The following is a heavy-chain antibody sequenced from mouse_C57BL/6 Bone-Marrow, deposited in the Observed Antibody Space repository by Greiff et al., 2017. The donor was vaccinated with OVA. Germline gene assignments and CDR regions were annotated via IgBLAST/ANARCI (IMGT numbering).Heavy chain of an antibody. D-gene: IGHD1-1*01. V-gene: IGHV5-12*01. CDR3: ARLNGRSYDY. CDR1: GFTFSDYY. CDR2: ISNGGGST. J-gene: IGHJ2*01. Sequence: EVKLVESGGGLVQPGGSLKLSCAASGFTFSDYYMYWVRQTPEKRLEWVAYISNGGGSTYYPDTVKGRFTISRDNAKNTLYLQMSRLKSEDTAMDYCARLNGRSYDYWGQGTTLTVSS.